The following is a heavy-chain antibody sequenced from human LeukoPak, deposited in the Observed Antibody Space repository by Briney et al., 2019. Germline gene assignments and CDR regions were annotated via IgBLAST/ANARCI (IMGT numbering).Heavy chain of an antibody. D-gene: IGHD4-17*01. V-gene: IGHV3-66*02. Sequence: GGSLRLSCAASGFTVSSNYMSWVRQAPGKGLEWVSVIYSGGSTYYADSVKGRFTISRDNSKGTLYLQMNSLRAEDTATYYCARETRYYGDTYYFDSWGQGSLVTVSS. CDR1: GFTVSSNY. CDR3: ARETRYYGDTYYFDS. CDR2: IYSGGST. J-gene: IGHJ4*02.